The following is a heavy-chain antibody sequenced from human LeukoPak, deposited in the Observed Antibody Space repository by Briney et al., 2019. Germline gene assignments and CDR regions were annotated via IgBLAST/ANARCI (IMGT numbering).Heavy chain of an antibody. D-gene: IGHD7-27*01. J-gene: IGHJ4*02. CDR1: GFTFSSSA. CDR2: ISGSGDRT. Sequence: PGGSLRLSCAASGFTFSSSAMSWVRQAPGKGLEWVSTISGSGDRTYYADSVKGRFTISRDNSKNTLFLHMNSLRAEDTAVYYCAKAHWGGGGYFDYWGQGTLVTVSS. V-gene: IGHV3-23*01. CDR3: AKAHWGGGGYFDY.